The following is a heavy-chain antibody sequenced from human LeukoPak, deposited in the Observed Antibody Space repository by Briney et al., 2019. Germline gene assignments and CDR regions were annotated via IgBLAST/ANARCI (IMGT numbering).Heavy chain of an antibody. CDR2: IYYSGST. V-gene: IGHV4-39*01. J-gene: IGHJ4*02. D-gene: IGHD1-1*01. Sequence: PSETLSLACTVSRGSISSSSYYWGWIRQPPGTGLEWPGSIYYSGSTYYNPSLTSRVTISVDTSKNQFSLKLSSVTAGDTAVYYCARLGKKGWNDLEQWGQGTLVTVSS. CDR1: RGSISSSSYY. CDR3: ARLGKKGWNDLEQ.